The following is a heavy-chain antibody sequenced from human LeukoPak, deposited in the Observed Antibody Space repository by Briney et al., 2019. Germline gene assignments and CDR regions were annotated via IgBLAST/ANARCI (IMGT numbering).Heavy chain of an antibody. Sequence: PGGSLRLSCAASGFTFSDYYMSWIRQALGKGLEWVSYISSSGSTIYYADSVKGRFTISRDNAKNSLYLQMNSLRAEDTAVYYCARDTMVRGVIVDYYYGMDVWGQGTTVTVSS. CDR3: ARDTMVRGVIVDYYYGMDV. J-gene: IGHJ6*02. D-gene: IGHD3-10*01. CDR1: GFTFSDYY. CDR2: ISSSGSTI. V-gene: IGHV3-11*01.